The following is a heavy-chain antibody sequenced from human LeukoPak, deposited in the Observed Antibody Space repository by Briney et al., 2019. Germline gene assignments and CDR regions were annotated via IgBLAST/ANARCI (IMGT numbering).Heavy chain of an antibody. CDR1: GGSISSSRYY. D-gene: IGHD3-22*01. V-gene: IGHV4-39*01. J-gene: IGHJ4*02. CDR2: IYYSGST. Sequence: SETLSLTCTVSGGSISSSRYYWGWIRQPPGKGLEWIGRIYYSGSTYYNPSLKSRVTISVDTSKNQFSLKLSSVTAADTAVYYCARQRGGYYYDSSGYYSSGAFDYWGQGTLVTVSS. CDR3: ARQRGGYYYDSSGYYSSGAFDY.